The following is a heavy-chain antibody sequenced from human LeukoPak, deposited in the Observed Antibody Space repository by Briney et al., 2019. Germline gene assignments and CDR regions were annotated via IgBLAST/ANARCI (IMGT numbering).Heavy chain of an antibody. J-gene: IGHJ4*02. V-gene: IGHV3-7*01. Sequence: GGSLRLSCAASGFTFSSYWMSWVRQAPGKGLEWVANIKQDGSEKYYVDSVKGRFTISRDNAKNSLYLQMNSLRDEDTAVYYCARDRWGPRSNRAHFDYWGQGTLVTVSS. CDR1: GFTFSSYW. CDR2: IKQDGSEK. CDR3: ARDRWGPRSNRAHFDY. D-gene: IGHD2-21*02.